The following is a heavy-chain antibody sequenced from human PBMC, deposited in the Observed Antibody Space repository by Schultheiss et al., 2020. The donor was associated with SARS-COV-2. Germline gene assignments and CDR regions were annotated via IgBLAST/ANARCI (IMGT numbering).Heavy chain of an antibody. CDR2: IWYDGSNK. V-gene: IGHV3-33*08. J-gene: IGHJ4*02. CDR3: TTDLAAYFDY. CDR1: GFTFSSYA. Sequence: GGSLRLSCAASGFTFSSYAMSWVRQAPGKGLEWVAVIWYDGSNKYYADSVKGRFTISRDNSKNTLYLQMNSLKTEDTAVYYCTTDLAAYFDYWGQGTLVTVSS. D-gene: IGHD6-25*01.